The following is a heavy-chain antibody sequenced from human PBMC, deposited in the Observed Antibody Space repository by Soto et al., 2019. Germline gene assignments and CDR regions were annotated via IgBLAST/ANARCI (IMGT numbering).Heavy chain of an antibody. CDR2: ISSSSSTI. Sequence: GGSLRLSCAASGFTFSSYSMNWVRQAPGKGLEWVSYISSSSSTIYYADSVKGRFTISRDNAKNSLYLQMNSLRPEDTAVYYCVKGEYYYDGSAYYPFDYWGQGRMVTVSS. J-gene: IGHJ4*02. CDR1: GFTFSSYS. CDR3: VKGEYYYDGSAYYPFDY. V-gene: IGHV3-48*01. D-gene: IGHD3-22*01.